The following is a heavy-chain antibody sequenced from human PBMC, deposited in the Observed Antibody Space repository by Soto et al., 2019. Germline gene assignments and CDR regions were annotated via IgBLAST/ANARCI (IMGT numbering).Heavy chain of an antibody. Sequence: PGGSLRLSCAASGFTFSDYYMSWIRQAPGKGLEWVSYISSSSSYTNYADSVKGRFTISRDNSKNTLYLQMNSLRAEDTAVYYCAPGPRTVTNSVLGYWGQGTLVTVSS. CDR2: ISSSSSYT. CDR1: GFTFSDYY. V-gene: IGHV3-11*03. D-gene: IGHD4-17*01. CDR3: APGPRTVTNSVLGY. J-gene: IGHJ4*02.